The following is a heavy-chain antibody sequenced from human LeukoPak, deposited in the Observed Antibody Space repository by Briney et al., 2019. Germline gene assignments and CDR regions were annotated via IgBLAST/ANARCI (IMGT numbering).Heavy chain of an antibody. J-gene: IGHJ4*02. CDR1: GFTFSSYA. CDR2: ISGSGGST. CDR3: AKGPNGSVSHPYFDY. Sequence: PGGSLRLSCAASGFTFSSYAMSWVRQAPGKGLEWVSAISGSGGSTYYADSVKGRFTISRDNSKNTLYLQMNSLRAEDTAVYYCAKGPNGSVSHPYFDYWGQGTLVTVSS. D-gene: IGHD3-10*01. V-gene: IGHV3-23*01.